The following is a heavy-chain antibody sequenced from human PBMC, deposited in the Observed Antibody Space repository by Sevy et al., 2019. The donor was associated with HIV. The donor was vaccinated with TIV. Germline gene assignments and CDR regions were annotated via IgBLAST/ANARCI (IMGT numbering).Heavy chain of an antibody. CDR3: ARGGYSYGYVKDY. CDR2: IYPGDSDT. CDR1: GYSFTIYW. Sequence: GESLKISCKGSGYSFTIYWIAWVRQMPGKGLEWMGIIYPGDSDTRYSPSFQGQVTISADKSTSTAYLQWSSLKASDTAMYYCARGGYSYGYVKDYWGQGTLVTVSS. J-gene: IGHJ4*02. D-gene: IGHD5-18*01. V-gene: IGHV5-51*01.